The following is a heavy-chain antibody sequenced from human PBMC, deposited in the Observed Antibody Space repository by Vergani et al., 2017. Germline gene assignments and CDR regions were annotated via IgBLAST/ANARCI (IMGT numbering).Heavy chain of an antibody. Sequence: EVQLLESGGSLKQPGGSVRLSCAASGFTFSTYAMHWVRQAPGKGLEWISVIVGGGYSTWYADSVQGRFTISRDNSKNTLYLQMNNLRVEDTARYYCAKEGDYSSTWINSHYLDYWGQGTLVTVSS. V-gene: IGHV3-23*01. D-gene: IGHD2-2*01. CDR3: AKEGDYSSTWINSHYLDY. CDR2: IVGGGYST. J-gene: IGHJ4*02. CDR1: GFTFSTYA.